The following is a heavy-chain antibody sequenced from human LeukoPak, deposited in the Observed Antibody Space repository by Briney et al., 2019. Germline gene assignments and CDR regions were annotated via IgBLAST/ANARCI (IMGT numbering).Heavy chain of an antibody. Sequence: GGSLRLSCAASGFTFSSYGMHWVRQAPGKGLEWVAVIWYDGSNKYYADSVKGRFTISRDNSKNTLYLQMSSLRAEDTAVYYCAKDRGLDTTSDFDYWGQGTLVTVSS. CDR1: GFTFSSYG. CDR2: IWYDGSNK. CDR3: AKDRGLDTTSDFDY. V-gene: IGHV3-33*06. D-gene: IGHD5-18*01. J-gene: IGHJ4*02.